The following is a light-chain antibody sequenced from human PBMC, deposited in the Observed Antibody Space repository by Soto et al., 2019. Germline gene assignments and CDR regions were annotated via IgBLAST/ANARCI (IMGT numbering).Light chain of an antibody. CDR3: QQYKNWPPIT. J-gene: IGKJ5*01. Sequence: DIALTQSPGTLSLSPGERVTLSCRASERLSSVYLAWYQQTPGQAPRLLIYGASTRATGFPARFSGSGFGTEFTLTISSLQSQDFAVYYCQQYKNWPPITFGQGTRLEIK. V-gene: IGKV3-15*01. CDR2: GAS. CDR1: ERLSSVY.